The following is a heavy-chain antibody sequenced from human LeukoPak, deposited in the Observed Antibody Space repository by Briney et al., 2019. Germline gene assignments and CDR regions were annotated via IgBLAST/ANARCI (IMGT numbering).Heavy chain of an antibody. Sequence: SETLSLTCAVYGGSFSGYYWSWIRQPPGKGLEWIGEINHSGSTNYNPSLKSRVTISVDTSKNQFPLKLSSVTAADTAVYYCARTRRSVVVVAANVFHYYYYMDVWGKGTTVTVSS. V-gene: IGHV4-34*01. CDR1: GGSFSGYY. CDR3: ARTRRSVVVVAANVFHYYYYMDV. D-gene: IGHD2-15*01. CDR2: INHSGST. J-gene: IGHJ6*03.